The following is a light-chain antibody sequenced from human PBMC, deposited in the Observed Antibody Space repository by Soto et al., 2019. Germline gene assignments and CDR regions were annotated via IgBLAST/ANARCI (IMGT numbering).Light chain of an antibody. CDR1: SGDIGSYNR. Sequence: SVLTQPASVSGSPGQSITISCTGTSGDIGSYNRVSWYQQHPGKAPKLIIYEVTDRPSGVSNRFSGSKSGNTASLTISGLQAXDEAEYYCSSYTNINTRACVFGTGTKV. CDR2: EVT. V-gene: IGLV2-14*01. CDR3: SSYTNINTRACV. J-gene: IGLJ1*01.